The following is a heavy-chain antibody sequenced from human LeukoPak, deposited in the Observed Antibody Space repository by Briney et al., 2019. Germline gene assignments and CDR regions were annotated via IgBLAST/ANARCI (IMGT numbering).Heavy chain of an antibody. CDR3: AILDWFDP. V-gene: IGHV3-48*04. Sequence: GGSLRLSCAASGFTFSSYSMNWVRQAPGRGLEWVSYISTSSSTIYYADSVKGRFTISRDNTKNSPYLQMNSLRAEDTAVYYCAILDWFDPWGQGTLVTVSS. CDR2: ISTSSSTI. J-gene: IGHJ5*02. CDR1: GFTFSSYS.